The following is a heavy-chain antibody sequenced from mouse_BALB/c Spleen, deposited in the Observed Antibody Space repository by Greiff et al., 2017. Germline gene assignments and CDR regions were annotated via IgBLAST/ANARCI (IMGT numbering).Heavy chain of an antibody. J-gene: IGHJ1*01. CDR2: ISSGGSYT. V-gene: IGHV5-6*01. CDR3: ARHSTTYDGSSWDLDV. Sequence: EMHLVESGGGLVKPGGSLKLSCAASGFTFSSYGMSWVRQTPDKRLEWVATISSGGSYTYYPDSVKGRFTISRDNAKNTLYLQMSSLKSEDTAMYYCARHSTTYDGSSWDLDVWGAGTTVTVSS. CDR1: GFTFSSYG. D-gene: IGHD2-3*01.